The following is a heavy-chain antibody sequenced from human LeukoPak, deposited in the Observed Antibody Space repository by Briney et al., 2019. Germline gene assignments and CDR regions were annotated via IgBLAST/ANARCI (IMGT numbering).Heavy chain of an antibody. V-gene: IGHV3-7*01. D-gene: IGHD6-13*01. CDR3: ARDIGSSWYWQFDY. CDR1: GFTFSSYW. Sequence: GGSLRLSCAASGFTFSSYWMSWVRQAPGKGLEWVANIKQDGSEKYYVDSVKGRFTISRDNAKNSLYLQMNSLRAEDTAVYYSARDIGSSWYWQFDYWGQGTLVTVSS. CDR2: IKQDGSEK. J-gene: IGHJ4*02.